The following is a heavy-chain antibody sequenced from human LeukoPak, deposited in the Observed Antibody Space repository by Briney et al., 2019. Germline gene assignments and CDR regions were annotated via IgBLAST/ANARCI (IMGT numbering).Heavy chain of an antibody. J-gene: IGHJ4*02. CDR1: GFTFSSYG. D-gene: IGHD4-17*01. Sequence: GGSLRLSCAASGFTFSSYGMHWVRQAPGKELEWVAVISYDGSNKYYADSVKGRFTISRDNSKNTLYLQMNSLRAEDTAVYYCAKDPRDYGDYEIDYWGQGTLVTVSS. V-gene: IGHV3-30*18. CDR2: ISYDGSNK. CDR3: AKDPRDYGDYEIDY.